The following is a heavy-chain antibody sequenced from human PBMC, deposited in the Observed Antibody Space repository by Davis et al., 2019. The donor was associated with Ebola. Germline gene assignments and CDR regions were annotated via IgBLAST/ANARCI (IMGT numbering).Heavy chain of an antibody. V-gene: IGHV4-59*01. J-gene: IGHJ6*02. Sequence: GSLRLSCTVPGGPISSYYWSWIRQPPGKGLEWIGYIYYSGITNYNPSLKSRVTISVDTSKNQFSLKLSSVTAADTAVYYCAREDYYYGMDVWGQGTTVTVSS. CDR1: GGPISSYY. CDR3: AREDYYYGMDV. CDR2: IYYSGIT.